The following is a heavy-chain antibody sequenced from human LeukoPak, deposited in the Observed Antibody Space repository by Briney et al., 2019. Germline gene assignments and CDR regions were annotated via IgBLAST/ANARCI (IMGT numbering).Heavy chain of an antibody. CDR2: ISSNSNTI. Sequence: GGSLRLSCAASGFTFSDYYMSWIRQAPGKGLEWVSFISSNSNTISYAASVKGRFTISRDNAKNSLYLQMNSLRAEDTAVYYCARPYSGSYSGAFDIWGQGTMVTVSS. J-gene: IGHJ3*02. CDR1: GFTFSDYY. V-gene: IGHV3-11*01. CDR3: ARPYSGSYSGAFDI. D-gene: IGHD1-26*01.